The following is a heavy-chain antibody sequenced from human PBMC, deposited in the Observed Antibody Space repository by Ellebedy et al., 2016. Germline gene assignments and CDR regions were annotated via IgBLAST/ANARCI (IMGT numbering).Heavy chain of an antibody. CDR2: ISYDGSNK. J-gene: IGHJ3*02. Sequence: GGSLRLSXAASGFTFSSYAMHWVRQAPGKGLEWVAVISYDGSNKYYADSVKGRFTISRDNSKNTLYLQMNSLRAEDTAVYYCAKDLEVGATGGGAFDIWGQGTMVTVSS. CDR3: AKDLEVGATGGGAFDI. V-gene: IGHV3-30-3*01. D-gene: IGHD1-26*01. CDR1: GFTFSSYA.